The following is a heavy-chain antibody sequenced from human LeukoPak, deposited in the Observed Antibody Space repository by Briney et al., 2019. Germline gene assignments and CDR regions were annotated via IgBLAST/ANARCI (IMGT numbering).Heavy chain of an antibody. D-gene: IGHD2/OR15-2a*01. CDR3: AAGRTFTHWFDP. Sequence: SGGSLRLSCAASGFTFSNYAMSWVRQAPGKGLEWVSVISGSGGFTYYADSVRGRFTFSRDNSQNTLYLQMSSLRAEDTAVYYCAAGRTFTHWFDPWGQGTLVTVSS. CDR2: ISGSGGFT. V-gene: IGHV3-23*01. J-gene: IGHJ5*02. CDR1: GFTFSNYA.